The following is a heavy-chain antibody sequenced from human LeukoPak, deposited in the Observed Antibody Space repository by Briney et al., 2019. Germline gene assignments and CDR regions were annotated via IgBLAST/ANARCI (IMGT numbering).Heavy chain of an antibody. D-gene: IGHD3-10*01. V-gene: IGHV3-74*01. CDR2: INTGGSIR. CDR1: GFTFSNYW. Sequence: TGGSLRLSCAPSGFTFSNYWMHWVRQVPGKGLVWVSNINTGGSIRNYADSVKGRFTISRDNAKETLYLQMDSLRAEDTAVYYCARDLRGPRDSWGQGTLVIVS. J-gene: IGHJ4*02. CDR3: ARDLRGPRDS.